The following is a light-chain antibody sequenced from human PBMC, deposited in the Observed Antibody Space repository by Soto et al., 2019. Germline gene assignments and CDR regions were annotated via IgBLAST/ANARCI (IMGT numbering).Light chain of an antibody. V-gene: IGKV3-11*01. CDR2: DAS. J-gene: IGKJ4*01. CDR1: QSIRNY. CDR3: QQRNDWVT. Sequence: EIVLTQSPATLSLSPGERATLSCRASQSIRNYLAWYHQKPGQAPRLLIYDASNRATGIPARFGGSGSGTDVILTISSLEPEDSGVYYCQQRNDWVTFGGGTKVEIK.